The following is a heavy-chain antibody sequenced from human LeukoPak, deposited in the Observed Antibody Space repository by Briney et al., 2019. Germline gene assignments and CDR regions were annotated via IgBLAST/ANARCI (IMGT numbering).Heavy chain of an antibody. CDR1: GGSISSYY. CDR2: IYYSGST. J-gene: IGHJ4*02. V-gene: IGHV4-59*01. D-gene: IGHD3-3*01. Sequence: PSETLSLTCTVSGGSISSYYWSWIRQPPGKGLEWIGYIYYSGSTNYNPSLKSRVTISVDTSKNQFSLKLSSVTAADTAVYYCARFGNYDFWSGYIAYWGQGTLVTVSS. CDR3: ARFGNYDFWSGYIAY.